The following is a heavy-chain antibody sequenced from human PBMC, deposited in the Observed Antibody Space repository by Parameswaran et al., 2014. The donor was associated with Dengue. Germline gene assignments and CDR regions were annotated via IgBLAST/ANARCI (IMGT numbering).Heavy chain of an antibody. CDR3: ARDRSSFLPFGGYYYYYMAF. Sequence: WIRQPPGKGLEWVAVLAYDGSNQDYADSVKGRFTVSRDNSRNILYLQMNSLRVEDAAVYYCARDRSSFLPFGGYYYYYMAFWGTGTAVTVSS. CDR2: LAYDGSNQ. J-gene: IGHJ6*03. V-gene: IGHV3-30*04. D-gene: IGHD2-2*01.